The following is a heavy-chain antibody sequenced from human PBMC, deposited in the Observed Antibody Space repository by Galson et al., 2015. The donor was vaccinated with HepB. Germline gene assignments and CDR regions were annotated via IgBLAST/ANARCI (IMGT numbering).Heavy chain of an antibody. D-gene: IGHD3-3*01. CDR2: ISAYNGNT. CDR1: GYTFTSYG. V-gene: IGHV1-18*01. Sequence: SVKVSCKASGYTFTSYGISWVRQAPGQGLEWMGWISAYNGNTNYAQKLQGRVTMTTDTSTSTAYMELRSLRSDDTAVYYCARAPPYYDFWSGYSPFDYWGQGTLVTVSS. CDR3: ARAPPYYDFWSGYSPFDY. J-gene: IGHJ4*02.